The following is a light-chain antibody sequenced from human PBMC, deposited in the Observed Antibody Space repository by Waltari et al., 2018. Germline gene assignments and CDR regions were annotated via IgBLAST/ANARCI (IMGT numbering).Light chain of an antibody. CDR3: QNHERLPAT. V-gene: IGKV3-20*01. Sequence: IVLTQSPGTLSLSPGERATLSCRASQSISRYLVWYQQKPGQPPRLLIYEASRRATVIPDRFSGSGSGTDFSLTISRLEPEDFGVYYCQNHERLPATFGQGTRVEI. CDR1: QSISRY. J-gene: IGKJ1*01. CDR2: EAS.